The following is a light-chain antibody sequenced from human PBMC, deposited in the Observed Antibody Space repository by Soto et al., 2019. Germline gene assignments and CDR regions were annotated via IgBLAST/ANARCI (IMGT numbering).Light chain of an antibody. V-gene: IGLV2-11*01. CDR2: DVN. CDR1: SSDVGGYNY. CDR3: CSYAGSYTFYV. Sequence: QSALTQPRSVSGSPGQSVTISCTGTSSDVGGYNYVSWYQQHSGKAPELMIYDVNKRPSGVPDRFSGSKSGNTASLTISGLQAEDEADYYCCSYAGSYTFYVFGTGTKVTVL. J-gene: IGLJ1*01.